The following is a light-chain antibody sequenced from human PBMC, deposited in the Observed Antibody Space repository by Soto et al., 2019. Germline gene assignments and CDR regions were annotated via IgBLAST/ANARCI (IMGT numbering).Light chain of an antibody. CDR3: MQATPNFRYT. CDR2: QIS. CDR1: QSLVHSDGNTY. J-gene: IGKJ5*01. Sequence: DIVMTQTPLSSPVTLGQPASISCRSSQSLVHSDGNTYLSWLQQRPGQPPRLLIYQISKRFSGVPDRFSGSGAGTNFTLKISRVEAEDVGVYYCMQATPNFRYTFGQGTRLEIK. V-gene: IGKV2-24*01.